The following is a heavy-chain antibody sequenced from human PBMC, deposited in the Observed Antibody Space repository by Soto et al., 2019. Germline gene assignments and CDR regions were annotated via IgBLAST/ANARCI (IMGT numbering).Heavy chain of an antibody. CDR3: ARGGYYDSSGYGFYYYYGMDV. CDR1: GGSISSYY. CDR2: IYYSGST. D-gene: IGHD3-22*01. V-gene: IGHV4-59*01. J-gene: IGHJ6*02. Sequence: QVQLQESGPGLVKPSETLSLTCTVSGGSISSYYWSWIRQPPGKGLEWIGYIYYSGSTNYNPSLKSRVTISVDTSKNQFSLKLSSVTAADTAVYYCARGGYYDSSGYGFYYYYGMDVWGQGTTVTVSS.